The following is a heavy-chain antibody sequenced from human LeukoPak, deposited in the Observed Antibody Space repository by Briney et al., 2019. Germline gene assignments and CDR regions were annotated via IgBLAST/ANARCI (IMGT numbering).Heavy chain of an antibody. Sequence: LETLSLTRTGSVGSMISSNYYGGWIRQPPGKGLEWLGNIYDSESTYFSPSLKSRVTISVGTSKRHFSMKLSSVTATDTAVYYCARHSSITTVVFDYWGQGTMVTVSS. D-gene: IGHD4-23*01. CDR1: VGSMISSNYY. V-gene: IGHV4-39*01. CDR2: IYDSEST. CDR3: ARHSSITTVVFDY. J-gene: IGHJ4*02.